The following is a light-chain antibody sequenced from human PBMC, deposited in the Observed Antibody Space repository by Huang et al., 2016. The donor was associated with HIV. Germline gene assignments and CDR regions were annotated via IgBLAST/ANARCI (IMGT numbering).Light chain of an antibody. CDR1: QIVSSH. V-gene: IGKV3-15*01. J-gene: IGKJ3*01. Sequence: ETVMTQSPVTLSVSPGVRASLSCRSSQIVSSHLAWYQQKPGQASRLLIYAASTRATGVPARFSGSGAGTEFTLTISTLQSEDSAVYYCQQYNDFRSTFGPGTRVEIK. CDR2: AAS. CDR3: QQYNDFRST.